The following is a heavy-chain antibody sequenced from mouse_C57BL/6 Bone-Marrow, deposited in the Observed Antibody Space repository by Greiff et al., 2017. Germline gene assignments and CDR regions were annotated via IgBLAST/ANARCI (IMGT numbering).Heavy chain of an antibody. V-gene: IGHV1-61*01. CDR1: GYTFTSYW. D-gene: IGHD2-2*01. CDR3: AKRGGYDGRSPYYFDY. CDR2: IYPSDSET. J-gene: IGHJ2*01. Sequence: QVQLQQPGAELVRPGSSVKLSCKASGYTFTSYWMDWVKPRPGQGLEWIGNIYPSDSETHYNQKFKDKATLTVEKSSSTAYMQLSSLTSEDSAVYYCAKRGGYDGRSPYYFDYWGQGTTLTVSS.